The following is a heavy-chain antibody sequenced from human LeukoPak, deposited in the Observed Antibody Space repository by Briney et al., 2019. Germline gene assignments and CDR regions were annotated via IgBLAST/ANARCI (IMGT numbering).Heavy chain of an antibody. Sequence: GGSLRLSCAASGFTFSSYEMNWVRQAPGKGLECVSYISSSGSTIYYADSVKGRFTISRDNAKNSLYLQMNSLRAEDTAVYYCARDGVVVPAAIYNYYYGMDVWGKGTTVTVSS. CDR1: GFTFSSYE. J-gene: IGHJ6*04. CDR2: ISSSGSTI. CDR3: ARDGVVVPAAIYNYYYGMDV. D-gene: IGHD2-2*01. V-gene: IGHV3-48*03.